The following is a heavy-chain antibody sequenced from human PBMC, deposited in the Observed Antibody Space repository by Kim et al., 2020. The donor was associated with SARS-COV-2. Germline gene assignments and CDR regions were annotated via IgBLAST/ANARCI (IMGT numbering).Heavy chain of an antibody. CDR1: GYSFTSYW. CDR3: ARQRRVAGSVHYYDSSGYFPI. CDR2: IYPGDSDT. Sequence: GESLKISCKGSGYSFTSYWIGWVRQMPGKGLEWMGIIYPGDSDTRYSPSFQGQVTISADKSISTAYLQWSSLKASDTAMYYCARQRRVAGSVHYYDSSGYFPIWGQGTLVTVSS. V-gene: IGHV5-51*01. J-gene: IGHJ4*02. D-gene: IGHD3-22*01.